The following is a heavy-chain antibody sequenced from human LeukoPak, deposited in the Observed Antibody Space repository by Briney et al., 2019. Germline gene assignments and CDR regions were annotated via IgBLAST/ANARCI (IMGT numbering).Heavy chain of an antibody. CDR1: GFTFSSYA. V-gene: IGHV3-30-3*01. CDR3: ARGVVVVVAATNPHFDY. CDR2: ISYDGSNK. Sequence: PWGSLRLSWTASGFTFSSYAMHWVRQAPVTGLELVAVISYDGSNKYYADSVKGRFTISRDNSKNTLYLQMNSLRAEGTAVYYCARGVVVVVAATNPHFDYWGQGTLVTVSS. J-gene: IGHJ4*02. D-gene: IGHD2-15*01.